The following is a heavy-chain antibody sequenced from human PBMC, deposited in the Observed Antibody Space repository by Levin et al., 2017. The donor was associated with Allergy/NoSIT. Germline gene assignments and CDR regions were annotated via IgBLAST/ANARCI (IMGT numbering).Heavy chain of an antibody. CDR2: IYPGDSDT. Sequence: GGSLRLSCKGSGYSFTSYWIGWVRQMPGKGLEWMGIIYPGDSDTRYSPSFQGQVTISADKSISTAYLQWSSLKASDTAMYYCARQLPYGYFDWLLGYYFDYWGQGTLVTVSS. CDR1: GYSFTSYW. J-gene: IGHJ4*02. D-gene: IGHD3-9*01. CDR3: ARQLPYGYFDWLLGYYFDY. V-gene: IGHV5-51*01.